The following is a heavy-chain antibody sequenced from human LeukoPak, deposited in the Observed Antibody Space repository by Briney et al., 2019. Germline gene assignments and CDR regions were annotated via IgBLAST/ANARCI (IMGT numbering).Heavy chain of an antibody. CDR1: GGSISSYY. V-gene: IGHV4-59*12. CDR3: ARRKGILTGKFFDY. Sequence: SETLSLTCTVSGGSISSYYWSWLRQPPGKGLEYIGYTHYSGSTNYNPSLKSRVTISLDTSGNQFSLKLSSVTAADTAVYYCARRKGILTGKFFDYWGQGTLVTASS. D-gene: IGHD3-9*01. J-gene: IGHJ4*02. CDR2: THYSGST.